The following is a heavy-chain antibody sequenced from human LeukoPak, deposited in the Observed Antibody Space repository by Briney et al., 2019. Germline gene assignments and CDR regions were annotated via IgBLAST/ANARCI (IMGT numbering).Heavy chain of an antibody. D-gene: IGHD3-16*01. CDR2: ISYDGSNK. CDR1: GFTFSSYA. Sequence: GGSLRLSCAASGFTFSSYAMHWVRQAPGKGLEWVAVISYDGSNKYYAASVKGRFTISRDNSKNTLYLQMNSLRAEDTAVYYCARRVGGGTFDPWGQGTLVTVSS. CDR3: ARRVGGGTFDP. J-gene: IGHJ5*02. V-gene: IGHV3-30-3*01.